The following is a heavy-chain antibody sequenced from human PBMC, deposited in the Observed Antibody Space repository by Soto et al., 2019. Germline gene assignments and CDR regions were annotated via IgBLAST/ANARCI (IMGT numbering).Heavy chain of an antibody. CDR3: ARDGSGWYAVNY. D-gene: IGHD6-19*01. CDR2: IIPIFGTA. CDR1: GGTFSSYA. V-gene: IGHV1-69*01. J-gene: IGHJ4*02. Sequence: QVQLVQSGAEVKKPGSSVKVSCKASGGTFSSYAISWVRQAPGQGLEWMGGIIPIFGTANYAQKFQGRVTITAEDSTSTAYMEMSSLRSEDTAVYYCARDGSGWYAVNYWGQGTLVTVSS.